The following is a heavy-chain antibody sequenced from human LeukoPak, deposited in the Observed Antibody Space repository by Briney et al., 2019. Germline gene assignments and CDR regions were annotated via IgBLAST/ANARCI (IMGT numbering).Heavy chain of an antibody. CDR2: INPSGGST. CDR1: GYTFTSYY. V-gene: IGHV1-46*01. J-gene: IGHJ5*02. Sequence: ASVKVSCKASGYTFTSYYMHWVRQAPGQGLEWMGIINPSGGSTSYAQKFQGRVTMTRDMSTSPVYMELSSLRSEDTAVYYCARGFVVVPAAKYSSSGAWFDPWGQGTLVTVSS. CDR3: ARGFVVVPAAKYSSSGAWFDP. D-gene: IGHD2-2*01.